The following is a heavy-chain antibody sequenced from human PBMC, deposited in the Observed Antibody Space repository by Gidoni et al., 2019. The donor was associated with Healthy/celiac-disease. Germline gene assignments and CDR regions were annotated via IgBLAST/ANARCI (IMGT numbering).Heavy chain of an antibody. V-gene: IGHV1-18*04. CDR3: ARVPDYGGNERAFDI. Sequence: QVQLVQYGAELKKPGASVKVSCTASGYTFTSYGIRWVRQAPGQGLEWMGWISAYNGNTNYAQKLQGRVTMTTDTSTSTAYMELRSLRSDDTAVYYCARVPDYGGNERAFDIWGQGTMVTVSS. J-gene: IGHJ3*02. CDR2: ISAYNGNT. CDR1: GYTFTSYG. D-gene: IGHD4-17*01.